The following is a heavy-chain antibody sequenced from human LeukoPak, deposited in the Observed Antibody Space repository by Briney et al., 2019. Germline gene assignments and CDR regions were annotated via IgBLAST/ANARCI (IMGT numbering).Heavy chain of an antibody. CDR2: IIPIFGTA. CDR3: ARDSTTVVTPGWFDP. V-gene: IGHV1-69*01. D-gene: IGHD4-23*01. Sequence: SVKVSCKASGGTFSSYAISWVRQAPGQGLEWMGGIIPIFGTANYAQTFQGRVTITADESTSTAYMELSSLRSEDTAVYYCARDSTTVVTPGWFDPWGQGTLVTVSS. J-gene: IGHJ5*02. CDR1: GGTFSSYA.